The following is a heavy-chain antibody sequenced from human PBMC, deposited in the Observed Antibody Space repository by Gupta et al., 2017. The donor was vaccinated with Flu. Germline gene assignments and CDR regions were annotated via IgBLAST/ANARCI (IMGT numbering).Heavy chain of an antibody. D-gene: IGHD2-15*01. Sequence: VQLVLSGAEVKKRRSSVKVPCKAYGVTFSSYAINWVRQAPGQGLEWMGGVIPVFGPTIYAQKFQGRVTITADESTGTAYMELGSLTSDDTAFYYCARKAGGHCSGDTCYSFDYWGQGTLVTVSS. CDR2: VIPVFGPT. CDR3: ARKAGGHCSGDTCYSFDY. V-gene: IGHV1-69*01. J-gene: IGHJ4*02. CDR1: GVTFSSYA.